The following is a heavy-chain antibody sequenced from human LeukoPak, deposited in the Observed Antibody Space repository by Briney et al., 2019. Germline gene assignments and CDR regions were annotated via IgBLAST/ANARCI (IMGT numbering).Heavy chain of an antibody. V-gene: IGHV3-21*04. CDR3: ARDPSSGWS. J-gene: IGHJ4*02. CDR2: ISSSGSTI. D-gene: IGHD6-19*01. CDR1: GFTFSTYS. Sequence: GGSLRLSCAASGFTFSTYSMNWVRQAPGKGLEWVSSISSSGSTIYYADSVKGRFTISRDNAKNSLYLQMNSLRAEDTAVYYCARDPSSGWSWGQGTLVTVSS.